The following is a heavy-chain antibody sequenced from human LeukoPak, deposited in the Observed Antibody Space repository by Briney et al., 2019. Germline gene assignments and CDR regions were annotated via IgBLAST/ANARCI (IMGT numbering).Heavy chain of an antibody. CDR1: GGSISSYY. CDR2: LYTSGST. Sequence: PSETLSLTCTVSGGSISSYYWSWIRQPAGKGLEWIGRLYTSGSTNYNPSLKSRVTMSVDTSKNQFSLKLSSVTAADTAVYYCARDIFSSSDYYYYYMDVWGKGTTVTVSS. D-gene: IGHD6-6*01. CDR3: ARDIFSSSDYYYYYMDV. J-gene: IGHJ6*03. V-gene: IGHV4-4*07.